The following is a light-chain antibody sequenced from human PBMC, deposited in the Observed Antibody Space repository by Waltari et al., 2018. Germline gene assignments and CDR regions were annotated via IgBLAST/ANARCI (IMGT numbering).Light chain of an antibody. CDR3: AAWDDSRSVV. J-gene: IGLJ2*01. CDR2: APD. Sequence: QSLLTQSPSASGTPGQRVSISCSGSSSNIGNNHVSWYQHFPGTAPRLLIYAPDRRPSGVPGRFSASKSGTSASLAISGLRSEDEADYYCAAWDDSRSVVFGGGTRLTVL. CDR1: SSNIGNNH. V-gene: IGLV1-47*01.